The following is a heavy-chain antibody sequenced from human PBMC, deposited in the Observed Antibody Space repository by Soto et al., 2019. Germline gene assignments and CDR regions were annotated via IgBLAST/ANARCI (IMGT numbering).Heavy chain of an antibody. CDR2: ISSSSSTI. Sequence: PGGSLRLSCAASGFTFSSYSMNWVRQAPGKGLEWVSSISSSSSTIHYADSVKGRFTISRDNAKNPLYLQMNSLRAEDTAVYYCAREADILNWFDPWGQGTLVTVSS. V-gene: IGHV3-48*01. CDR3: AREADILNWFDP. CDR1: GFTFSSYS. J-gene: IGHJ5*02. D-gene: IGHD3-9*01.